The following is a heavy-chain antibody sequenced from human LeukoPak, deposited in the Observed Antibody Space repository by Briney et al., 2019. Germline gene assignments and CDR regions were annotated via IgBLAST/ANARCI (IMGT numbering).Heavy chain of an antibody. CDR2: IHYNGGT. J-gene: IGHJ4*02. Sequence: SETLSLTCSVSGGSVSSYYWSWIRQPPGKGLEWIGYIHYNGGTNYNPSLKSRVTVSVDTSKNQFSLNLRSVTAADTAVYHCASGTVTTEYFDYWGQGTLVTVSS. D-gene: IGHD4-17*01. CDR3: ASGTVTTEYFDY. V-gene: IGHV4-59*02. CDR1: GGSVSSYY.